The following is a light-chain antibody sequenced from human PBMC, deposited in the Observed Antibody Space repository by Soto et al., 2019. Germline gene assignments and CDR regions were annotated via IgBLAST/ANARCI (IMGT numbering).Light chain of an antibody. V-gene: IGKV3-20*01. Sequence: EMVMTQSPAILSVSPGESATLSCRASQSVNSNYLAWYQQHPGQPPRLLIYDASNRATGIPARFSGSGSGTDFTLTINRLEPEDSAVYYCQQYRSLITFGQGTRLEIK. CDR1: QSVNSNY. CDR2: DAS. J-gene: IGKJ5*01. CDR3: QQYRSLIT.